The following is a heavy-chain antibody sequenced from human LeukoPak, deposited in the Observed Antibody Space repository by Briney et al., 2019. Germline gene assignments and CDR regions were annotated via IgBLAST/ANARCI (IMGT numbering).Heavy chain of an antibody. CDR1: GGSFSGYY. Sequence: SETLSLTCAVYGGSFSGYYWSWIRQPPGKGLEWIGEINHSGSTNYNPSLKSRVTISVDTSKNQFSLKLSSVTAADTAVCYCARGSSWNYSQGPFDYWGQGTLVTVSS. CDR2: INHSGST. D-gene: IGHD1-7*01. V-gene: IGHV4-34*01. J-gene: IGHJ4*02. CDR3: ARGSSWNYSQGPFDY.